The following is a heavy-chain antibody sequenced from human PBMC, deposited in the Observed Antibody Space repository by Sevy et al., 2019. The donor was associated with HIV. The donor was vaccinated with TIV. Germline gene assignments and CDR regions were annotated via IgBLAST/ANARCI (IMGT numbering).Heavy chain of an antibody. CDR1: GFIFGSYA. CDR2: ISYDGSPK. D-gene: IGHD6-13*01. Sequence: GGSLRLSCAASGFIFGSYAMNWVRQAPGKGLEWVAVISYDGSPKYYANSVKGRFTISRDSPKNTLHLQMHSLRTDDTAVYYCARDPGSSWSSFDYWGQRTLVTVSS. CDR3: ARDPGSSWSSFDY. V-gene: IGHV3-30-3*01. J-gene: IGHJ4*02.